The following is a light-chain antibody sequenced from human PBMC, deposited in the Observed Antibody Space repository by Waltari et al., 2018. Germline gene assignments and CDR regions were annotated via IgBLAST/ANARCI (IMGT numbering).Light chain of an antibody. J-gene: IGLJ3*02. CDR2: DVI. V-gene: IGLV2-14*03. CDR1: GSDLGSYKY. CDR3: SSYASGGSWV. Sequence: QSALTQPASVSGSPGQSIDISCSGTGSDLGSYKYVSWYQQHPGKAPKLIIYDVIKRPSGVSNRFSAIKSGTTAYLTISGLQAEDEADYFCSSYASGGSWVFGGGTKVTVL.